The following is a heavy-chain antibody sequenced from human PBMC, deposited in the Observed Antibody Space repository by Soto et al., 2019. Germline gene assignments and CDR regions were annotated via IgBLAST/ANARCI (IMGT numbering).Heavy chain of an antibody. D-gene: IGHD3-3*01. Sequence: GGYLNIYCQGSGYSFTSYWICWVRQMPGKGLEWIGIIYPGDSDNRYSPSFQGQVTISVDNSISTAYMQWSSLKDSDTAMDYCARLCFGSTQHYDFWSGDYRTNYYLDYWGQGTLVTVSS. CDR3: ARLCFGSTQHYDFWSGDYRTNYYLDY. CDR1: GYSFTSYW. CDR2: IYPGDSDN. J-gene: IGHJ4*02. V-gene: IGHV5-51*01.